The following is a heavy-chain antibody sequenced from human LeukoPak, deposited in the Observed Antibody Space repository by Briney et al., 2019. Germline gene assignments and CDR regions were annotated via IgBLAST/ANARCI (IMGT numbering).Heavy chain of an antibody. CDR3: ARGEEKATITGLDS. V-gene: IGHV3-21*01. CDR2: ISSSSAYI. D-gene: IGHD5-24*01. CDR1: GFTFSNYD. Sequence: PGGSLRLSCAASGFTFSNYDMHWVRQAPGKGLEWVSAISSSSAYIYYADSVKGRFTISRDNAENSLSLQLNSLRAEDTAVYFCARGEEKATITGLDSWGQGTLVTVSS. J-gene: IGHJ4*02.